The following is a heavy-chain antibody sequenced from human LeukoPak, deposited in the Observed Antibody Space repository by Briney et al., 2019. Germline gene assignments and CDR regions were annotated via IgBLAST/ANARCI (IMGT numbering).Heavy chain of an antibody. J-gene: IGHJ4*02. CDR1: GFTVSSNS. CDR2: IYSGGNT. D-gene: IGHD4-17*01. V-gene: IGHV3-53*01. CDR3: ARRAGEYSHPYDY. Sequence: GGSLRLSCTVSGFTVSSNSMSWVRQAPGKGLEWVSFIYSGGNTHYSDSVKGRFTISRDNSKNTLYLQMNSLRADDTAVYYCARRAGEYSHPYDYWGQGALVTVSS.